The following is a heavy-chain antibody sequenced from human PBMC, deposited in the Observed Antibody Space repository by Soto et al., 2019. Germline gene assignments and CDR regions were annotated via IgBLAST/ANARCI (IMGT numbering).Heavy chain of an antibody. CDR1: GYTFTTYY. D-gene: IGHD6-19*01. CDR3: ARGWDADAFDI. Sequence: QVQLVQSGAEVKKPGASVLLSCKASGYTFTTYYIHWWRQAPGQGLEWMGIVSPSGGDTTYAQNFRGRVTLTRDTSTSTVYMELSSLRSEDTAVYFCARGWDADAFDIWGQGTMVTVSS. CDR2: VSPSGGDT. J-gene: IGHJ3*02. V-gene: IGHV1-46*01.